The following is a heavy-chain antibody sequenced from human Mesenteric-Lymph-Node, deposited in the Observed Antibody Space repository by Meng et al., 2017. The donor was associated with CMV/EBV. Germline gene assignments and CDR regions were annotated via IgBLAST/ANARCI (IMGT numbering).Heavy chain of an antibody. V-gene: IGHV3-74*01. CDR1: GFTVSSNY. Sequence: GESLKISCAASGFTVSSNYMSWVRQAPGKGLVWVSHINSDGSSTNYADSVKGRFTISRDNAKNTLYLQMNTLRAEDTAVYYCARGVSASKYYGMDVWGQGTTVTVSS. CDR3: ARGVSASKYYGMDV. CDR2: INSDGSST. J-gene: IGHJ6*02. D-gene: IGHD2-2*01.